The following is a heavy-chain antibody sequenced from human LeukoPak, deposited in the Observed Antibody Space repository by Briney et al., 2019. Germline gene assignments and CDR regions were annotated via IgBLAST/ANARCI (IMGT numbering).Heavy chain of an antibody. CDR1: GGSISSSSYY. CDR3: AGGLYPYYFDY. D-gene: IGHD2-2*02. CDR2: IYYSGST. V-gene: IGHV4-61*05. J-gene: IGHJ4*02. Sequence: SETLSLTCTVSGGSISSSSYYWGWIRQPPGKGLEWIGYIYYSGSTNYNPSLKSRVTISVDTSKNQFSLKLSSVTAADTAVYYCAGGLYPYYFDYWGQGTLVTVSS.